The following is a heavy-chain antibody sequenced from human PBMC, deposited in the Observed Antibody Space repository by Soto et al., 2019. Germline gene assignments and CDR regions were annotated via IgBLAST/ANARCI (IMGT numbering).Heavy chain of an antibody. J-gene: IGHJ6*03. Sequence: SETLSLTCAVYGGSFSGYYWSWIRQPPGKGLEWIGEINHSGSTNYNPSLKSRVTISVDTSKNQFSLKLSSVTAADTAVYYCARGEVVVVAAHTDLDYYYYYYYMDVWGKGTTVTVSS. CDR1: GGSFSGYY. V-gene: IGHV4-34*01. CDR2: INHSGST. CDR3: ARGEVVVVAAHTDLDYYYYYYYMDV. D-gene: IGHD2-15*01.